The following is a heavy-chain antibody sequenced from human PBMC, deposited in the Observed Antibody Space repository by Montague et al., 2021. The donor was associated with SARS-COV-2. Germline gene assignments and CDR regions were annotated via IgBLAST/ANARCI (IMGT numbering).Heavy chain of an antibody. V-gene: IGHV3-33*06. CDR1: GFTFSSYG. Sequence: SLRLSCAASGFTFSSYGMHWVRQAPGKGLEWVAVIWYDGSNKYYADSVKGRFTISRDNSKNTLYLQMNSLRAEDTAVFYCAKDRRAEGATIDYWGQGAPVTVSS. J-gene: IGHJ4*02. CDR3: AKDRRAEGATIDY. D-gene: IGHD1-26*01. CDR2: IWYDGSNK.